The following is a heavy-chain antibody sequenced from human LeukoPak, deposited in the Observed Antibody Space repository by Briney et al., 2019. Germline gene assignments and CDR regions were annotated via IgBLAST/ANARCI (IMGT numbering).Heavy chain of an antibody. V-gene: IGHV3-7*01. D-gene: IGHD3-16*01. CDR2: INPDGSIK. Sequence: GGSLRLSCVASGFTFGHHFMSWVRQAPGGGLEWVANINPDGSIKFHADSVKGRFTISRDNARNSVYLQMNSLRGEDTADYYCARAVDVADYWGQGTLVAVSS. CDR1: GFTFGHHF. J-gene: IGHJ4*02. CDR3: ARAVDVADY.